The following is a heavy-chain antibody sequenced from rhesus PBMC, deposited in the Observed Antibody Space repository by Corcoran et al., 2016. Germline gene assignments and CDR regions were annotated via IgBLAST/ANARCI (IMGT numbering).Heavy chain of an antibody. J-gene: IGHJ3*01. CDR3: AGDSYSSWGVAVDF. CDR2: INGNSGGT. V-gene: IGHV4-80*01. D-gene: IGHD6-13*01. Sequence: QVQLQESGPGLVKSSETLSLTCAVSGASISSYWWTWIRQPPGKGLEWSGEINGNSGGTSYNPSLKNRVTISEDTAKSQVARRRSAVTAADTAVYYCAGDSYSSWGVAVDFWGQGLRVTVSA. CDR1: GASISSYW.